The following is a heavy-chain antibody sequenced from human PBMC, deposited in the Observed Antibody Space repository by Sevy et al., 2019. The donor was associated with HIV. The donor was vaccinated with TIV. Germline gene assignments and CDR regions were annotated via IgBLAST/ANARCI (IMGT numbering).Heavy chain of an antibody. D-gene: IGHD2-2*01. Sequence: GGSLRLSCAASGFSFRNYDMHWVRQAPGKGLEWLALVSFDGDSTYSADSVKGRFTSSRDNSKNTLYLQMNSLRVEDTALYYCAKRGGHDTSGYVSYYYYGMDVWGQGTTVTVSS. V-gene: IGHV3-30*18. J-gene: IGHJ6*02. CDR1: GFSFRNYD. CDR3: AKRGGHDTSGYVSYYYYGMDV. CDR2: VSFDGDST.